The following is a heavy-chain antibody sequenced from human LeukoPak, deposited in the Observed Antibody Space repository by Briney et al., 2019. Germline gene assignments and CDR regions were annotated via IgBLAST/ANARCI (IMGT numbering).Heavy chain of an antibody. CDR2: IYASGST. D-gene: IGHD6-6*01. V-gene: IGHV4-4*07. J-gene: IGHJ4*02. CDR1: GGSISGYY. Sequence: SETLFLTCTVSGGSISGYYWSWLRQPAGKGLEWIGRIYASGSTNYNPSLQSRVTMSVDTSKSQFSLKLSSVTAADTAVYYCARGSSSNGLDYWGQGTLVTVSS. CDR3: ARGSSSNGLDY.